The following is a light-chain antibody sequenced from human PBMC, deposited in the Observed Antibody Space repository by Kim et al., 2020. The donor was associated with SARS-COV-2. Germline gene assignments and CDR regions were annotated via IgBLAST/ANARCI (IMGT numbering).Light chain of an antibody. Sequence: DIQMTQSPSTLSVSVGDRVTITCRASQSISSWLAWYQQKPGKAPKLLIYKASSLESGVPSRFSGSGSGTEFTLTISSLQPDDFATYYSQQYNSYSYSFGQGTKLEI. J-gene: IGKJ2*03. CDR1: QSISSW. V-gene: IGKV1-5*03. CDR3: QQYNSYSYS. CDR2: KAS.